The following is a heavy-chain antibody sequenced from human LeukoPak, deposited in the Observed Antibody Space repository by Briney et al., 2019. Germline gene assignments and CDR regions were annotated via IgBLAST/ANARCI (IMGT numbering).Heavy chain of an antibody. CDR1: GGTFSSYA. V-gene: IGHV1-69*04. CDR2: IIPILGIA. D-gene: IGHD3-3*01. CDR3: ARVQARSRLRFLEWLPGDAFDI. Sequence: SVKVSCKASGGTFSSYAISWVRQAPGQGLEWMGRIIPILGIANYAQKFQGRVTITADKSTSTAYMELSSLRSDDTAVYYCARVQARSRLRFLEWLPGDAFDIWGRGTMVTVSS. J-gene: IGHJ3*02.